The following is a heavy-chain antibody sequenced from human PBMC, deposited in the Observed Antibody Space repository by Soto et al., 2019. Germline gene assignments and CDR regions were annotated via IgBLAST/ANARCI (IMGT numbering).Heavy chain of an antibody. CDR3: ARGDGYNLFYFDY. CDR2: ISSSSSYI. J-gene: IGHJ4*02. V-gene: IGHV3-21*01. D-gene: IGHD5-12*01. CDR1: GFTFSSYS. Sequence: PGGSLRLSCAASGFTFSSYSMNWVRQAPGKGLEWVSSISSSSSYIYYADSVKGRFTISRDNAKNSLYLQMNSLRAEDTAVYYCARGDGYNLFYFDYWGQGTLVTVSS.